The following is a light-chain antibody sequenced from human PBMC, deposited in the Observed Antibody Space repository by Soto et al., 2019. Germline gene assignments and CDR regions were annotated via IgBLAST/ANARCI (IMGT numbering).Light chain of an antibody. V-gene: IGLV2-11*01. CDR2: GVT. Sequence: QSALTQPRSVSGSPGQSLTISCTGTSSDAGGYDYVSWYQQHPGKAPKLMIYGVTKRPSGVPDRFSGSKSGNTASPTISGLQAEDESDYYCCSHGGRHSYVFGTGTKVTVL. J-gene: IGLJ1*01. CDR1: SSDAGGYDY. CDR3: CSHGGRHSYV.